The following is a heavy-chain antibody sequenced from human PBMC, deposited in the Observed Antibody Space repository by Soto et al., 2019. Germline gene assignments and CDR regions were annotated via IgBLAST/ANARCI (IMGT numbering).Heavy chain of an antibody. CDR2: ISGSGGST. J-gene: IGHJ4*02. Sequence: EVQLLESGGGLVQPGGSLRLSCAAAGFTFSIYAMSWVRPAPGKGLEWVSAISGSGGSTYYAASVKCRFTISRDNSKNTLYLQMNSLRADDTAVYYCAKATRGGAATLIRDYWGQGTLVTVSS. CDR3: AKATRGGAATLIRDY. V-gene: IGHV3-23*01. CDR1: GFTFSIYA. D-gene: IGHD6-13*01.